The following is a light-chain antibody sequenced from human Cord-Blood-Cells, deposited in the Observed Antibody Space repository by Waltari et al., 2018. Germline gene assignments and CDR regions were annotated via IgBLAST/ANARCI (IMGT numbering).Light chain of an antibody. CDR1: QSISSW. J-gene: IGKJ2*01. V-gene: IGKV1-5*01. CDR3: QQYNSYSYT. CDR2: DAS. Sequence: DIQMTKSPSTLSASVGDRVTITCRASQSISSWLAWYQQNPGKAPKLLIYDASSLESGVPSRFSGSGSGTEFTLTISSLQPDDFATYYCQQYNSYSYTFGQGTKLEIK.